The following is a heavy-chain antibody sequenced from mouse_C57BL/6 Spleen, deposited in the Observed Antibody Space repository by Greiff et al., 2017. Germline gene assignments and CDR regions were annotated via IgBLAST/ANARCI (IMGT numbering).Heavy chain of an antibody. D-gene: IGHD1-3*01. J-gene: IGHJ3*01. CDR3: TRGYIKYLFAY. CDR2: IDPETGGT. CDR1: GYTFTDYE. V-gene: IGHV1-15*01. Sequence: QVQLQQSGAELVRPGASVTLSCKASGYTFTDYEMHWVKQTPVHGLEWIGAIDPETGGTAYNQKFKGKAILTADKSSSTAYMELRSLTSEDSAVYYCTRGYIKYLFAYWGQGTLVTVSA.